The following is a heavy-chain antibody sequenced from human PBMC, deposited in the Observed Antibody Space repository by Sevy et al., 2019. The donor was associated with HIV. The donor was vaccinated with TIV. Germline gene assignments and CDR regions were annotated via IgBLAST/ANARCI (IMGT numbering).Heavy chain of an antibody. J-gene: IGHJ4*02. D-gene: IGHD3-3*01. CDR2: MNPSGGST. Sequence: ASVKVSCKASGYTFNNYYMHWVRQAPGQGLEWMGIMNPSGGSTSYAQKFQGRFTMTRDTSRSTVYMELSSLRSDDTAVYNCARDLTIFGVIPDYWGQGTLVTVSS. CDR1: GYTFNNYY. CDR3: ARDLTIFGVIPDY. V-gene: IGHV1-46*02.